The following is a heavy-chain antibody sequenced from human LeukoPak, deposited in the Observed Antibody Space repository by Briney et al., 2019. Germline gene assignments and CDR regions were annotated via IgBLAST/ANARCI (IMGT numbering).Heavy chain of an antibody. J-gene: IGHJ4*02. CDR1: GFTFSSYA. V-gene: IGHV3-30-3*01. CDR2: ISYDGSNK. CDR3: ARDRLFYDFWSGYYGDY. Sequence: GGSLRLSCAASGFTFSSYAMHWFRQAPGKGLEWVAVISYDGSNKYYADSVKGRFTISRDNSKNTLYLQMNSLRAEDTAVYYCARDRLFYDFWSGYYGDYWGQGTLVTVSS. D-gene: IGHD3-3*01.